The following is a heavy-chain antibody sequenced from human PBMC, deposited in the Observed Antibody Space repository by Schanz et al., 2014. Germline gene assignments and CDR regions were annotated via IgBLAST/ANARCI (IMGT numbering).Heavy chain of an antibody. V-gene: IGHV3-NL1*01. J-gene: IGHJ6*02. Sequence: QVQLVESGGGVVQFGRSLRLSCVASGFTFSSYGMHWVRQAPGKGLEWVSSISHSGGSKYYADSVKGRFTISRDNSENTLYLQMNSLSADDTAVFYCAKGMGYCSGGTCYDYYYYGLDVWGQGTTXTVSS. CDR2: ISHSGGSK. CDR1: GFTFSSYG. D-gene: IGHD2-15*01. CDR3: AKGMGYCSGGTCYDYYYYGLDV.